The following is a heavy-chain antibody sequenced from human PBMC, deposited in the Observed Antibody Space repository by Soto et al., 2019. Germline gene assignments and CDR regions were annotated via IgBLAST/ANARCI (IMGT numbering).Heavy chain of an antibody. Sequence: SGGSLRLSCAASGFTFSSYGMHWVRQAPGKGLEWVAVIWYDGSNKYYADSVKGRFTISRDNSKNTLYLQMNSLRAEDTAVYYCARDLTVAGTPFFFDYWGQGTLVPVSS. CDR2: IWYDGSNK. CDR1: GFTFSSYG. D-gene: IGHD6-19*01. J-gene: IGHJ4*02. V-gene: IGHV3-33*01. CDR3: ARDLTVAGTPFFFDY.